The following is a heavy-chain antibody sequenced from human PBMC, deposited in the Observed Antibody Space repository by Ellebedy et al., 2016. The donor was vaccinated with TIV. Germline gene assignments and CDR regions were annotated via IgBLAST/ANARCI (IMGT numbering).Heavy chain of an antibody. CDR3: VKLDSSGDYYGRVEY. CDR2: ISTSGIST. Sequence: GESLKISCGASGFSFSNFAMTWVRQAPGKGLEWVSSISTSGISTDYADSVRGRVTISSDNSRNTLYLQMDSLRADDTAVYYCVKLDSSGDYYGRVEYWGQGTLVTVSS. D-gene: IGHD3-22*01. J-gene: IGHJ4*02. CDR1: GFSFSNFA. V-gene: IGHV3-23*01.